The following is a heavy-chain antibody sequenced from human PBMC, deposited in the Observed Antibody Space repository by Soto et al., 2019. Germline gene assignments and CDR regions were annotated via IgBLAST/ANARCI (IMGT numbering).Heavy chain of an antibody. CDR2: LSHSGGTT. CDR3: AKVARIAEAGHLEY. CDR1: GFTFNLFA. Sequence: GWALRLSCEDSGFTFNLFALRWVRQAPLKVLQWVSSLSHSGGTTHYADSVKGRFTIYRDNSMNTLYLQMNSLRADDTAVYYCAKVARIAEAGHLEYWGQGTVVTVSS. D-gene: IGHD6-13*01. V-gene: IGHV3-23*01. J-gene: IGHJ4*02.